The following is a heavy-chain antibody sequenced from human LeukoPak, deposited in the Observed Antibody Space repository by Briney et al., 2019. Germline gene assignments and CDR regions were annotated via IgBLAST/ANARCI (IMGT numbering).Heavy chain of an antibody. CDR3: ARDKYSSSWLDY. D-gene: IGHD6-13*01. J-gene: IGHJ4*02. Sequence: GGSLRLSCAASGFTFSSYAMHWVRQAPGKGLEWVAVISYDGSNKYYADSVKGRFTISRDNSKNTLYLQMNSLRAEDTAVYYCARDKYSSSWLDYWGQGTLVTVSS. CDR2: ISYDGSNK. CDR1: GFTFSSYA. V-gene: IGHV3-30*04.